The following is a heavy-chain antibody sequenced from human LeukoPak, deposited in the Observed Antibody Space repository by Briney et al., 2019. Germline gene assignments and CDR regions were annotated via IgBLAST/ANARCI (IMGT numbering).Heavy chain of an antibody. CDR1: GYTFTGYY. CDR2: INPNTGDT. D-gene: IGHD7-27*01. V-gene: IGHV1-2*02. Sequence: ASVKVSCKASGYTFTGYYIHWVRQAPGQRLEWMGWINPNTGDTNYAQRFQGRVTMTRDMSINTAYMELSRLRSDDTAVYYCARDLHWGPDYWGQGTLVTVSS. J-gene: IGHJ4*02. CDR3: ARDLHWGPDY.